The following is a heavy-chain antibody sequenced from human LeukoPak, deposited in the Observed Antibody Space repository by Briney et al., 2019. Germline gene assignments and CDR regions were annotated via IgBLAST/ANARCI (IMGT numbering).Heavy chain of an antibody. Sequence: ASVKVSCKASGYTFTGYYIHWVRQAPGQGLEWMGWINPNSGGTKYAQKMQGRVTINRDTSISTAYMELSRLTSDDMAVYYCARHLDSGNYYPFDYWGQGTLVTVSS. V-gene: IGHV1-2*02. J-gene: IGHJ4*02. CDR2: INPNSGGT. D-gene: IGHD1-26*01. CDR3: ARHLDSGNYYPFDY. CDR1: GYTFTGYY.